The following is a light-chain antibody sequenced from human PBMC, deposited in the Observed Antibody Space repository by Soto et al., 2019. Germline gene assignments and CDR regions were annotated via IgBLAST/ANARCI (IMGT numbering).Light chain of an antibody. J-gene: IGKJ1*01. CDR2: GAS. CDR1: QTITTY. CDR3: QQAHSTAWT. V-gene: IGKV1-39*01. Sequence: DIQMTQSPSSLSASVGDRVIITCRASQTITTYLNWYQQKPGKAPQLLIYGASTLQSGVPSRFTGSGSGTDFTLTISSLQPEDFATYHCQQAHSTAWTFGQGTKVEIK.